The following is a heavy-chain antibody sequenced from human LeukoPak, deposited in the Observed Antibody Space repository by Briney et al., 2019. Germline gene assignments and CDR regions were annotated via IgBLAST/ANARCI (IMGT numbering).Heavy chain of an antibody. Sequence: PGGSLRLSCAASGFTFSSYWMSWVRQAPGKGLEWVANIKQDGSEKYYVDSVKGRFTISRDNAKNSLYLLMNSLRAEDTAVYYCAREGHGDYVDYWGQGTLVTVSS. D-gene: IGHD4-17*01. CDR2: IKQDGSEK. V-gene: IGHV3-7*03. J-gene: IGHJ4*02. CDR3: AREGHGDYVDY. CDR1: GFTFSSYW.